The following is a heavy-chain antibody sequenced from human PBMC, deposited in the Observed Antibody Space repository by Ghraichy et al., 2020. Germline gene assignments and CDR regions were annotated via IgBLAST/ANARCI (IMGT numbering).Heavy chain of an antibody. CDR3: ARGRGVSGVDYYYGMDV. J-gene: IGHJ6*02. Sequence: SQTLSLTCTVSGGSISSYSWNWIRQPPGKGLEWIGYIYYSGSTNYNPFLKSRVTMSVATSKNQFSLKLNSVTAADTAVYYCARGRGVSGVDYYYGMDVWGQGTTVTVSS. CDR1: GGSISSYS. CDR2: IYYSGST. V-gene: IGHV4-59*01. D-gene: IGHD3-10*01.